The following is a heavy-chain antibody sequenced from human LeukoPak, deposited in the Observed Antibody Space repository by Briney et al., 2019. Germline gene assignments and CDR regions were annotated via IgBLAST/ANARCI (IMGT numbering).Heavy chain of an antibody. CDR1: GYTFTGYY. Sequence: ASVKVSCKASGYTFTGYYMHWVRQAPGQGLEWMGWINPNSGGTNYAQKFQGRVTMTRDTSISTAYMELSRLRSDDTAVYYCARDMVVVVPAKSYYYYYYMDVWGKGTTVTVSS. CDR3: ARDMVVVVPAKSYYYYYYMDV. V-gene: IGHV1-2*02. J-gene: IGHJ6*03. CDR2: INPNSGGT. D-gene: IGHD2-2*01.